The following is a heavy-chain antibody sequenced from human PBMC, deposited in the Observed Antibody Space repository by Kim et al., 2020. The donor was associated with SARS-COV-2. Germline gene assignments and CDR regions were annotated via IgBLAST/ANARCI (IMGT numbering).Heavy chain of an antibody. D-gene: IGHD3-10*01. Sequence: SVKVSCKASGGTFSSYAISWVRQAPGQGLEWMGGIIPIFGTANYAQKFQGRVTITADKSTSTAYMELSSLRSEDTAVYYCARAGYYGSGSYYVDYWGQGTLVTVSS. CDR1: GGTFSSYA. CDR3: ARAGYYGSGSYYVDY. CDR2: IIPIFGTA. J-gene: IGHJ4*02. V-gene: IGHV1-69*06.